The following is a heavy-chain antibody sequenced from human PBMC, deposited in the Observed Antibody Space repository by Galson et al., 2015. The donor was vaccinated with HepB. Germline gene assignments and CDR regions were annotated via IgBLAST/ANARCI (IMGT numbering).Heavy chain of an antibody. Sequence: ETLSLTCAVYGGSFSGYYWSWIRQPPGKGLEWIGEINHSGSTNYNPSLKSRVTISVDTSKNQFSLKLSSVTAADTAVYYCARGRKGSSPLYYFDYWGQGTLVTVSS. CDR3: ARGRKGSSPLYYFDY. CDR2: INHSGST. D-gene: IGHD6-6*01. J-gene: IGHJ4*02. V-gene: IGHV4-34*01. CDR1: GGSFSGYY.